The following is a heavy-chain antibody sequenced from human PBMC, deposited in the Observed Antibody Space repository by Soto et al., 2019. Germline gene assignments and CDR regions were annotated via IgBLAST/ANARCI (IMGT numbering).Heavy chain of an antibody. CDR3: ARHRTTLFGVVIGGMDV. Sequence: PGESLKISCKGSGYSFTSYWIGWVRQMPEKGLEWMAIIYPGDSNTRYSPSFQGQVTISAAKSINTAYLQWSSLKASDTAMYYCARHRTTLFGVVIGGMDVWGQGTTVTVSS. D-gene: IGHD3-3*01. J-gene: IGHJ6*02. V-gene: IGHV5-51*01. CDR2: IYPGDSNT. CDR1: GYSFTSYW.